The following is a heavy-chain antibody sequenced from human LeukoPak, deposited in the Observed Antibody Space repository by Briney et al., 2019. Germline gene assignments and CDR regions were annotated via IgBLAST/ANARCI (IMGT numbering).Heavy chain of an antibody. D-gene: IGHD4-23*01. CDR1: GGSFSGYY. J-gene: IGHJ4*02. Sequence: SETLSLTCAVYGGSFSGYYWTWIRQPPGKGLEWIGEINHSGSTKCNPSLKSRVTVSVDTSRNQFSLKLNSVTAADTAVYYCARDQRWRFNFDSWGQGILVTVSS. CDR3: ARDQRWRFNFDS. CDR2: INHSGST. V-gene: IGHV4-34*01.